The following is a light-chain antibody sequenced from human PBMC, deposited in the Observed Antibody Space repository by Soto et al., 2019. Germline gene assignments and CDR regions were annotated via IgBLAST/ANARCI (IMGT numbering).Light chain of an antibody. CDR3: QQYNSYS. CDR2: DAS. CDR1: RSIGSW. Sequence: DIQMTQSPSTLSASVGDRVTITCRASRSIGSWLAWYQQKPGKAPNLLIYDASSLKSGVPSRFSGSGSGTEFNLTISSLQPYDFATYSCQQYNSYSFGQGTKLEIK. V-gene: IGKV1-5*01. J-gene: IGKJ2*01.